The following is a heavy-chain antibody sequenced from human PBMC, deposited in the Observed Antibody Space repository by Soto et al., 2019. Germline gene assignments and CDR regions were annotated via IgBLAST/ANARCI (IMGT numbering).Heavy chain of an antibody. CDR2: ISAYNGNT. Sequence: ASVKVSCKASGYTFTSYGISWVRQAPGQGLEWMGWISAYNGNTNYAQKLQGRVTMTTDTSTSTAYMELRSLRSDDTAVYYCARDRTGTTDYYGMDVWGQGTTVTAP. CDR1: GYTFTSYG. J-gene: IGHJ6*02. V-gene: IGHV1-18*04. CDR3: ARDRTGTTDYYGMDV. D-gene: IGHD1-1*01.